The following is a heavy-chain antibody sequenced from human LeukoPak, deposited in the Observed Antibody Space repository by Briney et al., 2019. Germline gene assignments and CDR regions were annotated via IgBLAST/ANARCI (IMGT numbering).Heavy chain of an antibody. CDR1: GYTFTGYY. CDR2: INPNSGGT. Sequence: ASVKVSCKASGYTFTGYYMHWVRQAPGQGLEWMGWINPNSGGTNYAQKFQGRVTMTRDTSISTAYMELSRLRSDDTAVYYCARETYYYDSSGYYDVYFQHWGQGTLVTVSS. D-gene: IGHD3-22*01. V-gene: IGHV1-2*02. J-gene: IGHJ1*01. CDR3: ARETYYYDSSGYYDVYFQH.